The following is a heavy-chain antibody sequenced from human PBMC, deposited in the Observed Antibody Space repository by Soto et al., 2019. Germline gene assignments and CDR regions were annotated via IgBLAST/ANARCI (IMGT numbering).Heavy chain of an antibody. V-gene: IGHV4-39*01. CDR3: ATHPPYGPLDH. D-gene: IGHD4-17*01. J-gene: IGHJ4*02. CDR2: IYYSENT. Sequence: SETLSLTCTVSGGSISSSSNHWVWIRQPPGKGLEWIGNIYYSENTYYNPSLKSRVTISVDTSKNQFSLRLTSVTAADTAVYYCATHPPYGPLDHWGQGTLVTVSS. CDR1: GGSISSSSNH.